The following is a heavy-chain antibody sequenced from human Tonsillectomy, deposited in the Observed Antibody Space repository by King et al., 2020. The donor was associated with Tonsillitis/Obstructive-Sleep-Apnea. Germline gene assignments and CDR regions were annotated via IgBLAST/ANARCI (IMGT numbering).Heavy chain of an antibody. Sequence: VQLVESGGGLVQSGVSLRLSCAASGFTFSTNAMNWVRQTPGKGLDWVSAISGGGDYTYYADSVKGRFTVFRDNSENTLYLQMSNLKAEDTAIYYCAKNQVPGKADFDYWGQGILVTVSS. CDR3: AKNQVPGKADFDY. CDR1: GFTFSTNA. V-gene: IGHV3-23*04. J-gene: IGHJ4*02. D-gene: IGHD6-19*01. CDR2: ISGGGDYT.